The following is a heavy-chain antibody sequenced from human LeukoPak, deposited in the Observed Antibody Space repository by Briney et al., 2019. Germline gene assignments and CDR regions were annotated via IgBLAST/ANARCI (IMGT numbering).Heavy chain of an antibody. Sequence: GGSLRLSCAASGFTFSSYGMHWVRQAPGKGLEWVAVIWYDGSNKYYADSVKGRFTISRDNSKNTLYLQMNSLRAEDTAVYYCARVSMVYGNRNIDAFDIWGQGTMVTVSS. CDR3: ARVSMVYGNRNIDAFDI. J-gene: IGHJ3*02. V-gene: IGHV3-33*01. D-gene: IGHD1/OR15-1a*01. CDR1: GFTFSSYG. CDR2: IWYDGSNK.